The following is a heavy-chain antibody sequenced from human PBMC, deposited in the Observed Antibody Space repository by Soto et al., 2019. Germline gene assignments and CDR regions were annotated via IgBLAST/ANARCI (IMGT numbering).Heavy chain of an antibody. CDR2: INAGNGNT. CDR1: GYTFTSYA. D-gene: IGHD4-4*01. Sequence: QVQLVQSGAEEKKPGASVKVSCKASGYTFTSYAMHWVRQAPGQRLEWMGWINAGNGNTKYSQKFQGRVTITRDTSASPAYLELSSLRSEDTAVYYCARDRWATVTTEYYFDYWGQGTLVTVSS. J-gene: IGHJ4*02. CDR3: ARDRWATVTTEYYFDY. V-gene: IGHV1-3*05.